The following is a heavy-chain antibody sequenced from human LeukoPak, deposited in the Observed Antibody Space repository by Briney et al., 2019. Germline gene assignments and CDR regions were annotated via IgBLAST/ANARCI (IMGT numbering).Heavy chain of an antibody. CDR2: IYTSGST. Sequence: SETLSLTCTVSGGSISSGSYYWSWIRQPDGKGLEWIGRIYTSGSTNYNPSLKSRVTISVDTSKNQFSLELSSVTAADTAVYYCARDSCSGGSCYSSWFDPWGQGTLVTVSS. CDR1: GGSISSGSYY. V-gene: IGHV4-61*02. J-gene: IGHJ5*02. D-gene: IGHD2-15*01. CDR3: ARDSCSGGSCYSSWFDP.